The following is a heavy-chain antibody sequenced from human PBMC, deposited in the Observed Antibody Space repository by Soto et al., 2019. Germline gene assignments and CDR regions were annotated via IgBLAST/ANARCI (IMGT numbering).Heavy chain of an antibody. Sequence: QVQLVQSGAEVKKPGSSVKVSCKASGGTFSSYAISWVRQAPGQGLEWMGGIIPIFGTANYAQKFQGRVTITADKSPSTAYMELSRLRSEDTAVYCCASTAMATGYYYYGMDVWGQGPTVTVSS. CDR3: ASTAMATGYYYYGMDV. CDR1: GGTFSSYA. CDR2: IIPIFGTA. D-gene: IGHD5-18*01. J-gene: IGHJ6*02. V-gene: IGHV1-69*06.